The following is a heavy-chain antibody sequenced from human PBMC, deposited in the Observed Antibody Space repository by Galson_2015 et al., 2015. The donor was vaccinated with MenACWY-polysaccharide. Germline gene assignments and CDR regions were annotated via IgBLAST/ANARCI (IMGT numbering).Heavy chain of an antibody. Sequence: SLRLSCAASGLTFSSYAIHWVRQAPGKGLEWVAVISYNGSNKYYADSVKGRFTISRDNSKNTVYLQMNSLRDEDTAVYYCASSDCGRPSCYGLDYWGQGTLVTVSS. CDR1: GLTFSSYA. J-gene: IGHJ4*02. D-gene: IGHD2-2*01. V-gene: IGHV3-30-3*01. CDR3: ASSDCGRPSCYGLDY. CDR2: ISYNGSNK.